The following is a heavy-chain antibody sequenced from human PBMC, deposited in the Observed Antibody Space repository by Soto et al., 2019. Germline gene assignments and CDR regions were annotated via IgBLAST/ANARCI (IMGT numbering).Heavy chain of an antibody. D-gene: IGHD6-19*01. V-gene: IGHV1-18*01. CDR3: ARDRLIAVTGLLHY. CDR2: ISAYNGKT. CDR1: GYPFTSYG. Sequence: QVQLVQSGAEVKKPGASVMVSCKTSGYPFTSYGINWVRQAPGQGPEWMGWISAYNGKTSYTQKFQGRVTMTTDTSTSTAYMELRSLRSDDTAVYYCARDRLIAVTGLLHYWGQGTLVTVSS. J-gene: IGHJ4*02.